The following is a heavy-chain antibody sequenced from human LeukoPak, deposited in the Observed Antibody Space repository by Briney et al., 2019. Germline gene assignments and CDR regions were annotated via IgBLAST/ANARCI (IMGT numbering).Heavy chain of an antibody. Sequence: PGGSLRLSCTGSGFTFSSYSMNWVRQAPGKGLEWVSVIYSGGSTYYADSVKGRFTISRDNSKNTLYLQMKSLRAEDTAVYYCARDRTSGYGFDYWGQGTLVTVSS. CDR3: ARDRTSGYGFDY. D-gene: IGHD5-12*01. CDR1: GFTFSSYS. V-gene: IGHV3-66*01. CDR2: IYSGGST. J-gene: IGHJ4*02.